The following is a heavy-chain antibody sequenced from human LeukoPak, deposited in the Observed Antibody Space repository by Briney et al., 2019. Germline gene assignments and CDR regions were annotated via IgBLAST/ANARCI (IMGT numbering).Heavy chain of an antibody. CDR3: AREEWELLPYFDY. V-gene: IGHV3-66*01. CDR2: IYSGSST. Sequence: QPGGSLRLSCAASGLTVSSNYMSWVRQAPGKGLEWVSLIYSGSSTYYADSVKGRFTISRDNAKNTLYLQMNSLRAEDTAVYYCAREEWELLPYFDYWGQGTLVTVSS. J-gene: IGHJ4*02. D-gene: IGHD1-26*01. CDR1: GLTVSSNY.